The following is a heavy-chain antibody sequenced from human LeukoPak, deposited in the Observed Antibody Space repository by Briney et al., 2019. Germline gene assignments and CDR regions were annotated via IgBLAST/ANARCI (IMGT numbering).Heavy chain of an antibody. V-gene: IGHV4-34*01. CDR1: GGSFSGYY. J-gene: IGHJ3*02. Sequence: SETLSLTCAVYGGSFSGYYWSWIRQPPGKGLEWIAEINHSGSTNYNPSLKSRVTMSIDTSRNQFSLKLNSVTAADTAVYYCAKSNGYGLVDIWGQGTMVTVSS. CDR3: AKSNGYGLVDI. CDR2: INHSGST. D-gene: IGHD3-10*01.